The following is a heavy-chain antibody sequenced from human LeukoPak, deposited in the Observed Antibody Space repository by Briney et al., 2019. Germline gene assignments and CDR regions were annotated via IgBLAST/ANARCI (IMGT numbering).Heavy chain of an antibody. CDR3: ARSLRFLEWFPDP. J-gene: IGHJ5*02. CDR1: GFTFSSYS. V-gene: IGHV3-23*01. Sequence: GGSLRLSCAASGFTFSSYSMSWVRQAPGKGLEWVSGTSDRGDYTYYADSVKGRFTISRDNAKNTLYLQMNSLRAEDTAVYYCARSLRFLEWFPDPWGQGTLVTVSS. D-gene: IGHD3-3*01. CDR2: TSDRGDYT.